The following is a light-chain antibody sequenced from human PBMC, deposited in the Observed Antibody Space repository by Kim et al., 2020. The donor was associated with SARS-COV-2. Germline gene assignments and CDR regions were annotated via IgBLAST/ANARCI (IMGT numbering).Light chain of an antibody. CDR2: GAS. CDR3: QQYSGSAR. J-gene: IGKJ4*01. V-gene: IGKV3-20*01. Sequence: SLSPGATATLSCTARRSISNNYFAWYQQKPGQTPRLLICGASNSATGLPDSFSSSASGADFTLTISRLEPEVFAVYYCQQYSGSARFGGGTKLEI. CDR1: RSISNNY.